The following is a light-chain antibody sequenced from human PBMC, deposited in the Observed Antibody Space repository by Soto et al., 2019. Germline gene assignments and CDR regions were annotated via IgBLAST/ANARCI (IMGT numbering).Light chain of an antibody. CDR1: SSDVGGYNY. J-gene: IGLJ1*01. V-gene: IGLV2-14*01. Sequence: QSALTQPASVSGSPGQSLTISCTGTSSDVGGYNYVSWYQQHPGKAPKLMIYDVSNRPSGVSNRFSGSKSGNTASLTISGLQAEDEADYYCSSYTSSSPFFFGTGTKLTVL. CDR3: SSYTSSSPFF. CDR2: DVS.